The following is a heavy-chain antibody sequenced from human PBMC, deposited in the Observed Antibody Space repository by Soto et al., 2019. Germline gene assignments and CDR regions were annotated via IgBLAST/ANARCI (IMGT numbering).Heavy chain of an antibody. V-gene: IGHV3-23*01. D-gene: IGHD3-22*01. CDR2: ISGSGGST. J-gene: IGHJ4*02. Sequence: XVSLSLSCAASGFTFSSYAMSGVRQAPGKGLEWVSAISGSGGSTYYADSVKGRFTISRDNSKNTLYLQMNSLRAEDTAVYYCAKDPTREYYYDSSAVADYWGQGTLVTVYS. CDR3: AKDPTREYYYDSSAVADY. CDR1: GFTFSSYA.